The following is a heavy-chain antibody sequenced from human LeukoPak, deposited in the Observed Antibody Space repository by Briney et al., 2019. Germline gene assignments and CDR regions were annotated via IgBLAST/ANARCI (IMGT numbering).Heavy chain of an antibody. CDR1: GVPVTSTY. V-gene: IGHV3-53*01. D-gene: IGHD6-19*01. CDR2: IFSGGST. CDR3: ARGPIDKVVAGTFFGH. Sequence: PGGSLRLSSTSPGVPVTSTYISWVRQAPGKGREWGAVIFSGGSTAYADSVKDRFTISRDASKNTVFLQMNSLRVEDTAVYHCARGPIDKVVAGTFFGHWGQGTVVTVSS. J-gene: IGHJ4*02.